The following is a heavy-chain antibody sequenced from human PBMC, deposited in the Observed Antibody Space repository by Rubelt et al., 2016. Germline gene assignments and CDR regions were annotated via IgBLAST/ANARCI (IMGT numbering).Heavy chain of an antibody. CDR1: GYTFTGYY. CDR2: INPNRGGT. CDR3: ARDLVGEGNWLDP. D-gene: IGHD2-8*02. V-gene: IGHV1-2*02. Sequence: QVQLVQSGAEVKKPGASVKVSCKASGYTFTGYYMHWVRQAPGQGLEWMGWINPNRGGTNCAQNFQGRVTMTRDTSISTAYMELSRLRSDDTAVYYCARDLVGEGNWLDPWGQGTLVTVSS. J-gene: IGHJ5*02.